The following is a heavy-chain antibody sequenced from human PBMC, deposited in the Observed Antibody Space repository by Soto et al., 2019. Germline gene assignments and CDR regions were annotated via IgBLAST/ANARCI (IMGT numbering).Heavy chain of an antibody. V-gene: IGHV1-69*06. J-gene: IGHJ4*02. Sequence: GASVKVSCKASGGTFSSYAISWVRQALGQGLEWMGGIIPIFGTANYAQKFRGKVTITADKSTGTAYMELSSLRSEDTALYYCARRDTSGFLRYFDNWGQGTQVTVSS. CDR3: ARRDTSGFLRYFDN. CDR1: GGTFSSYA. CDR2: IIPIFGTA. D-gene: IGHD3-3*01.